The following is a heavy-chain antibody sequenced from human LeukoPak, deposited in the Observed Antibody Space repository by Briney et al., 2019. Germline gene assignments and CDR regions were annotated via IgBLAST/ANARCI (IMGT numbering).Heavy chain of an antibody. J-gene: IGHJ4*02. CDR2: INPGDSDT. CDR1: GYSFTSYR. V-gene: IGHV5-51*01. D-gene: IGHD3-16*01. CDR3: ALSASFFDY. Sequence: KHGESLKISCKGSGYSFTSYRIGWVRQLPGKGLEWMGIINPGDSDTRYSPSFLGQVTISADKSISTAYLQWSSLKASDTAMYYCALSASFFDYWGQGTLVTVSS.